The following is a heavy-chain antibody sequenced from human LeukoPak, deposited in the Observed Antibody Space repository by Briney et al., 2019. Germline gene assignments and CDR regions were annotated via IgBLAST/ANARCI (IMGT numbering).Heavy chain of an antibody. V-gene: IGHV4-59*01. CDR1: GGSISTYY. CDR2: IYHSGST. CDR3: AREGYCSSTSCYGKSWFDP. D-gene: IGHD2-2*01. J-gene: IGHJ5*02. Sequence: SETLSLTCTLSGGSISTYYWSWIRQPPGKGLEWIGYIYHSGSTNYNPSLKSRVTISVDTSKNQFSLKLNSVTAADTAVYYCAREGYCSSTSCYGKSWFDPWGQGTLVTVSS.